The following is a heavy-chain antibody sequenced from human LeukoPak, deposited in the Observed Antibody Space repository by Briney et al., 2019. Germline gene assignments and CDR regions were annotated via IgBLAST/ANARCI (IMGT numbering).Heavy chain of an antibody. J-gene: IGHJ4*02. CDR3: ITPLPYSAQ. Sequence: GGSLRLSCVASEFTFSGAWMHWVRQAPGKGLEWVGRIKPKTDGETTEYAAPVKDRFSISRDDSKSMMYLQMNSLKTEDTAVYYCITPLPYSAQGGQGTLVTVSS. D-gene: IGHD2-21*01. V-gene: IGHV3-15*07. CDR2: IKPKTDGETT. CDR1: EFTFSGAW.